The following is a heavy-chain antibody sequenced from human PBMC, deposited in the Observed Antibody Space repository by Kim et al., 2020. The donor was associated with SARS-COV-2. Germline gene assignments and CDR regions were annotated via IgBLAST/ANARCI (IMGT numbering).Heavy chain of an antibody. CDR3: VRLGAAAGSP. D-gene: IGHD6-13*01. Sequence: GESLKISCEGSVYSFTTYWISWVRQTPGKGLEWMGHIDPTDSYTRYAPSFQGHVTISVDESINTVYLEWSSLEASDTAMYYCVRLGAAAGSPWGQGTLVTVSS. J-gene: IGHJ5*02. CDR1: VYSFTTYW. V-gene: IGHV5-10-1*01. CDR2: IDPTDSYT.